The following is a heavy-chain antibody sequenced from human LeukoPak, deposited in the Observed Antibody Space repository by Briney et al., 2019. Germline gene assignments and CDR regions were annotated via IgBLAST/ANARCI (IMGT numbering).Heavy chain of an antibody. D-gene: IGHD2-2*01. CDR2: INAGNGNT. Sequence: ASVKVSCKASGYTFTNYAMHWVRRAPGQRLEWMGWINAGNGNTKYSQKFQGRVTITRDTSASTAYMELSSLRSEDTAVYYCARVYCSSSSCYGYYYYGMDVWGQGTMVTVSS. CDR1: GYTFTNYA. J-gene: IGHJ6*02. CDR3: ARVYCSSSSCYGYYYYGMDV. V-gene: IGHV1-3*01.